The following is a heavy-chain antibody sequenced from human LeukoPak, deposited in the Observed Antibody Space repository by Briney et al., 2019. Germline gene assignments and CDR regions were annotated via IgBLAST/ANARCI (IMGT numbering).Heavy chain of an antibody. D-gene: IGHD6-13*01. CDR1: GFTFNSYS. V-gene: IGHV3-48*04. CDR3: ARGRHASSWYCDY. Sequence: GALRLSCAASGFTFNSYSMNWVRQAPGKGLEWVSYISSGSSTIYYADSVKGRFTISRDDAKNSLYLQMNSLRAEDTAVYYCARGRHASSWYCDYWGQGTLVTVSS. J-gene: IGHJ4*02. CDR2: ISSGSSTI.